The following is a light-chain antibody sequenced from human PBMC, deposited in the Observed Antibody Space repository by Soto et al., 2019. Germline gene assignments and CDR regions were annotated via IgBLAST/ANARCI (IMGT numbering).Light chain of an antibody. CDR1: SSDVGSYNL. J-gene: IGLJ2*01. CDR3: CSYAGSFHVV. V-gene: IGLV2-23*01. Sequence: QSALTQPASVSGSPGQSITISCTGTSSDVGSYNLVSWYQQHPGKAPKLMIYEGSKRPSGVSNRFSGSKSGNTASLTISGLQAEDEADYYCCSYAGSFHVVFGGGTKLTVL. CDR2: EGS.